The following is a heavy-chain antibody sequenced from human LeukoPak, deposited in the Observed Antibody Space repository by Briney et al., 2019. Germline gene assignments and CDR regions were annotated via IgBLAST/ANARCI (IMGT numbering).Heavy chain of an antibody. J-gene: IGHJ5*02. CDR3: VRGRGSYGWFDP. D-gene: IGHD3-10*01. CDR2: ISGDGTAR. Sequence: GGSLRLSCAASGFTSSSYWMHWVRQVPGKGLVWVSRISGDGTARNYADSVKGRFTISRDDAKNTVDLQMNSLRGEDTAVYYCVRGRGSYGWFDPWGEGTLVTVSS. CDR1: GFTSSSYW. V-gene: IGHV3-74*01.